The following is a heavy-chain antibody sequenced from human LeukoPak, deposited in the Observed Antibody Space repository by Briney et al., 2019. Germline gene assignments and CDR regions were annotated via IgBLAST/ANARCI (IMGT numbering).Heavy chain of an antibody. Sequence: SETLSLTCTVSGGSISSGGYYWSWIRQYPGKGLEWIGYIYNSGSTDYNPSLKSRVTMSGDTSKNQFSVKLSSVTAADTAVYYCARSSAGYYSAYFFDYWGQGTLVTVSS. CDR1: GGSISSGGYY. D-gene: IGHD3-22*01. CDR2: IYNSGST. J-gene: IGHJ4*02. CDR3: ARSSAGYYSAYFFDY. V-gene: IGHV4-31*03.